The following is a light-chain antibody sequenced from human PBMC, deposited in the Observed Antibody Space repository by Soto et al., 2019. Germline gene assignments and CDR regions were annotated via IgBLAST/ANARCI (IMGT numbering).Light chain of an antibody. Sequence: QSVLTQPASVSGSPGQSITLSCTGTSSDVGDYNYVSWYQQHPGKAPKLMIYDVSNRPSGVSNRFSGSKSGNTASLTISGLQAEDEADYYCSSYTSSSTFYVFGTGTKVTV. CDR2: DVS. CDR3: SSYTSSSTFYV. J-gene: IGLJ1*01. V-gene: IGLV2-14*01. CDR1: SSDVGDYNY.